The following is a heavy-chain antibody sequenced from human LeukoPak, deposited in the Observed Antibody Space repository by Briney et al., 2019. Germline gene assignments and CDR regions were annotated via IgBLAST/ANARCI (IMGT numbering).Heavy chain of an antibody. CDR3: ARADDSSGYYWEWFDP. D-gene: IGHD3-22*01. CDR1: GGSISSYY. CDR2: IYYSGST. Sequence: SETLSLTCTVSGGSISSYYWSWIRQPPGKGLEWIGYIYYSGSTNYHPSLKSRVTISVDTSKNQFSLKLSSVTAADTAVYYCARADDSSGYYWEWFDPWGQGTLVTVSS. J-gene: IGHJ5*02. V-gene: IGHV4-59*01.